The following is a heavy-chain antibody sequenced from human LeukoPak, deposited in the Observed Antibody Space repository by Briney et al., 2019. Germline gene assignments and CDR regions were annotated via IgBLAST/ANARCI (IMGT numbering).Heavy chain of an antibody. Sequence: SGGSLRLSCAASGFTFNSYAMSWVRQAPGKGLEWVSAISGSGGSTYYADSVKGRFTISRDNSKNTLYLQMNSLRAEDTAVYYCAKDLGASSSWYVFDYWGQGTLVTVSS. D-gene: IGHD6-13*01. CDR2: ISGSGGST. V-gene: IGHV3-23*01. J-gene: IGHJ4*02. CDR3: AKDLGASSSWYVFDY. CDR1: GFTFNSYA.